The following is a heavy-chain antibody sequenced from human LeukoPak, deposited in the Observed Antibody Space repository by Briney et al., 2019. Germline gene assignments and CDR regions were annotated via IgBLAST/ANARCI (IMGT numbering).Heavy chain of an antibody. CDR3: ARAPEMATIYFDY. CDR2: IYSGGST. Sequence: GGSLRLSCAASGFTVSSNYMSWVRQAPGKGLEWVSVIYSGGSTYYADSVKGRFTISRDNSKNTLYLQMNSLRAEDTAVYYCARAPEMATIYFDYWGQGTLVTVSS. J-gene: IGHJ4*02. V-gene: IGHV3-53*01. D-gene: IGHD5-24*01. CDR1: GFTVSSNY.